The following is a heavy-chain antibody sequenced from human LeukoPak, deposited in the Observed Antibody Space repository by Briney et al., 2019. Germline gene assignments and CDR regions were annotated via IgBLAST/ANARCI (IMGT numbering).Heavy chain of an antibody. CDR3: TRVGYIDEGIDY. V-gene: IGHV3-7*04. J-gene: IGHJ4*02. D-gene: IGHD5-24*01. CDR2: INQDGSEK. CDR1: GFTFSNYW. Sequence: GGSLRLSCAASGFTFSNYWMSWVRQAPGKGLDWVANINQDGSEKYYVHSVRGRFTISRDNAKNSVHLQMNSLRAEDTAIYYCTRVGYIDEGIDYWGQGTLVTVSS.